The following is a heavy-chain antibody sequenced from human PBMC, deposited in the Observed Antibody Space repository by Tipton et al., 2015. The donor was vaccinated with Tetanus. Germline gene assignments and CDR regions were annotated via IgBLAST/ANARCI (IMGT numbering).Heavy chain of an antibody. J-gene: IGHJ3*02. Sequence: TLSLTCSVSGGSMGTNHWVWIRQAPGKRLESIGYIYSTGATKYNPSLESRVRISIDTSKSQFSMRLSSLTAADTAVYYCARWGDASGSTNLYAFDIWGQGTMVSVSS. CDR3: ARWGDASGSTNLYAFDI. D-gene: IGHD3-10*01. CDR1: GGSMGTNH. V-gene: IGHV4-59*01. CDR2: IYSTGAT.